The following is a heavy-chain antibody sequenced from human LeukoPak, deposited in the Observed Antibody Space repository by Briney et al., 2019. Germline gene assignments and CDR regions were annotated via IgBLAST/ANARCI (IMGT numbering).Heavy chain of an antibody. CDR3: ARGGHDYYDRSGYYYMSAFDI. J-gene: IGHJ3*02. CDR2: IWYDGSDK. Sequence: GGSLRLSCAVSGYTFSSHGMHWVRQAPGKGLEWVAAIWYDGSDKYYADSVKGRFTISRDNSKNMLYLQMDSLRAEDTALYYCARGGHDYYDRSGYYYMSAFDIWGQGTMVTVSS. D-gene: IGHD3-22*01. CDR1: GYTFSSHG. V-gene: IGHV3-33*01.